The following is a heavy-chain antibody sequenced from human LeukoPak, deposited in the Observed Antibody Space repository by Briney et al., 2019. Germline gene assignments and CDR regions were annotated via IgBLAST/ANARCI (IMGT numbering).Heavy chain of an antibody. CDR1: GGSISSYY. CDR3: ARGRTLYSSSFDY. Sequence: SETLSLTCTVSGGSISSYYWSWIRQPPGKGLEWIGYIYYSGSTNYNPSLKSRVTISVDTSKNQFSLKLSSVTAADTAVYYCARGRTLYSSSFDYWGQGTLVTVSP. J-gene: IGHJ4*02. D-gene: IGHD6-13*01. V-gene: IGHV4-59*01. CDR2: IYYSGST.